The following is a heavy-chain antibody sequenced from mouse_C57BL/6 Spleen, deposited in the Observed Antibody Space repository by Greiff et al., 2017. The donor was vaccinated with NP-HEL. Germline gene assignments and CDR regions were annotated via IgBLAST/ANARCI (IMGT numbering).Heavy chain of an antibody. D-gene: IGHD1-1*01. Sequence: EVQRVESGEGLVKPGGSLKLSCAASGFTFSSYAMSWVRQTPEKRLEWVAYISSGGDYIYYADTVKGRFTISRDNARNTLYLQMSSLKSEDTAMYYCTRDPYYGSYWYFDVWGTGTTVTVSS. V-gene: IGHV5-9-1*02. J-gene: IGHJ1*03. CDR2: ISSGGDYI. CDR3: TRDPYYGSYWYFDV. CDR1: GFTFSSYA.